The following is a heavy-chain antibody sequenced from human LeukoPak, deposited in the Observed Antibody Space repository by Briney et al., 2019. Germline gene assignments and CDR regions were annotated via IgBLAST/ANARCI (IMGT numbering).Heavy chain of an antibody. CDR3: ARKGTVTTPFDY. V-gene: IGHV6-1*01. CDR2: TYYRSKWIS. D-gene: IGHD1/OR15-1a*01. J-gene: IGHJ4*02. CDR1: GDSVSSNSAA. Sequence: SQTLSLTCAISGDSVSSNSAAWNWIRQSPSRGLEWLGRTYYRSKWISDYAVSVKSRITINADTSKNQFSLQVNSVTPEDTAAYYCARKGTVTTPFDYWGQGILVTVSS.